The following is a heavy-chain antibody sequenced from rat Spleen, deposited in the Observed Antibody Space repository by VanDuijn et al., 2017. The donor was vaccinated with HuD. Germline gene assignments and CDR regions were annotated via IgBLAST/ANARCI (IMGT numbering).Heavy chain of an antibody. CDR2: ITNNGGNT. J-gene: IGHJ2*01. CDR1: GFTFNKYW. CDR3: ARENYYSGDY. Sequence: EVQLVQSGGGLVQPGRSLKLSCAASGFTFNKYWMSWIRQAPGKGLEWIASITNNGGNTYYPDSVKGRFTVSRDNAKSTLYLQMNSLKSEDTATYYCARENYYSGDYWGQGVMVTVSS. D-gene: IGHD1-1*01. V-gene: IGHV5-31*01.